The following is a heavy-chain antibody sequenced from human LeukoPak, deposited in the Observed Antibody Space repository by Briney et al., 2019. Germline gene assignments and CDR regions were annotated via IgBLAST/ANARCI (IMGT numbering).Heavy chain of an antibody. Sequence: PGGSLRLSCAASGFTFSSYSMNWVRQAPGKGLEWVSYISSSSSTIYYADSVKGRFTISRDNAKNSLYLQMNSLRAEDTAVYYCARDYGLRFLDYWGQGTLVTVSS. D-gene: IGHD3-3*01. V-gene: IGHV3-48*01. CDR1: GFTFSSYS. J-gene: IGHJ4*02. CDR3: ARDYGLRFLDY. CDR2: ISSSSSTI.